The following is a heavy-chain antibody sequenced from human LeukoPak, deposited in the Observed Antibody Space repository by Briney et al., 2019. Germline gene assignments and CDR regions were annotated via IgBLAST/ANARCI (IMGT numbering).Heavy chain of an antibody. CDR3: ARGQQLASN. J-gene: IGHJ4*02. CDR2: INPNSGVT. Sequence: GASLKVSCKASGYTFTGYYIYWVRQAPGQGLEWMGWINPNSGVTNYAQKFQGRVTMTREMSISTAYMELSRLRSDDTAVYYCARGQQLASNWGQGTLVTVSS. V-gene: IGHV1-2*02. CDR1: GYTFTGYY. D-gene: IGHD6-13*01.